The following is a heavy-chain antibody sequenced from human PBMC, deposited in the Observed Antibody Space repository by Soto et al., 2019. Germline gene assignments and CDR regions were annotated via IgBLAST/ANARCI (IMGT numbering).Heavy chain of an antibody. D-gene: IGHD1-1*01. J-gene: IGHJ5*02. CDR1: GFSFGSYS. CDR2: IGTRGRTT. V-gene: IGHV3-23*03. Sequence: TGGSLRLSCRTSGFSFGSYSMTWVRQAPGKGLEWVSIIGTRGRTTYYADSVKGRFTISRDNSKNMLYLQMDSLRAEDTALYYCAKKFLTEVGNEFFGPWGQGTLVTVSS. CDR3: AKKFLTEVGNEFFGP.